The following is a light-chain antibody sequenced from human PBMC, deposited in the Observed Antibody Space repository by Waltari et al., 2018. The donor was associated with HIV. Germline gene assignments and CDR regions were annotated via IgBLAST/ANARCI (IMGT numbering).Light chain of an antibody. V-gene: IGLV1-40*01. CDR3: QSQYSSLRGVV. CDR1: DSNIGTGYH. CDR2: PNT. J-gene: IGLJ2*01. Sequence: QSVLTQPPSVSGAPGQALTISCTGRDSNIGTGYHVHWDQPLPGRAPRLLISPNTNRPSGVPDRFTGSTSGTSAALALTGLQAEDEADYYCQSQYSSLRGVVFGGGSKLTVL.